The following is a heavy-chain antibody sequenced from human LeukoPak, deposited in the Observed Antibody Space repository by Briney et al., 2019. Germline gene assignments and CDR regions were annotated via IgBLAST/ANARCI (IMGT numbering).Heavy chain of an antibody. CDR2: TYYIGTT. CDR3: ARKMTSIAARPPYYYYYYMDV. CDR1: GGSFGGYY. D-gene: IGHD6-6*01. V-gene: IGHV4-31*11. Sequence: SETLSLTCAVYGGSFGGYYWSWIRQHPGKGLEWIGSTYYIGTTYYNPSLKSRVTISVDTSKNQFSLKLSSVTAADTAVYYCARKMTSIAARPPYYYYYYMDVWGKGTTVTVSS. J-gene: IGHJ6*03.